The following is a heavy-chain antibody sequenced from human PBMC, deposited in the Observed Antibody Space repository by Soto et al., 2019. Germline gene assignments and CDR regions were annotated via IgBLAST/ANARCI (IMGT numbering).Heavy chain of an antibody. CDR1: GFTFSSYT. Sequence: EVQLVESGGGLVKPGGSLRLSCAASGFTFSSYTMNWVRQAPGRGLEWFSSIGTSSSYIYYAAAVKGRFTISRDNAKNSLFLQMTSLRADDTAVYYCARDSVRDYLYYYYGMDVWGQGTTVTVSS. CDR2: IGTSSSYI. D-gene: IGHD4-17*01. V-gene: IGHV3-21*01. J-gene: IGHJ6*02. CDR3: ARDSVRDYLYYYYGMDV.